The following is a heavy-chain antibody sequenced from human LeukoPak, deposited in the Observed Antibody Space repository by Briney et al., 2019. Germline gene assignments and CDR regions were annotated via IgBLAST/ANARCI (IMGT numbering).Heavy chain of an antibody. CDR3: ARSRGYCSSTSCYNNMDV. V-gene: IGHV3-21*01. D-gene: IGHD2-2*02. CDR1: GFTFSSYS. J-gene: IGHJ6*03. CDR2: ISSSSSSYI. Sequence: KTGGSLRLSCAASGFTFSSYSMNWVRQAPGKGLEWVSSISSSSSSYIYYADSVKGRFTISRDNAKNSLYLQMNSLRAEDTAVYYCARSRGYCSSTSCYNNMDVWGKGTTVTVSS.